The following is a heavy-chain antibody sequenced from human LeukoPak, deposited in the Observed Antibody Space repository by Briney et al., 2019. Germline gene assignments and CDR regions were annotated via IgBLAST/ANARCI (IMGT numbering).Heavy chain of an antibody. CDR2: LYYTGST. J-gene: IGHJ4*02. Sequence: SETLSLTCSVSGDSMSTSDYYWAWIRQPPGKGLEWIGSLYYTGSTYYNPSLESRVTISVDTSKNQFSLSLNSVTASDTAVYYCARHAYDITMVRGYSLDYWGQGTLVTVSS. CDR1: GDSMSTSDYY. V-gene: IGHV4-39*01. D-gene: IGHD3-10*01. CDR3: ARHAYDITMVRGYSLDY.